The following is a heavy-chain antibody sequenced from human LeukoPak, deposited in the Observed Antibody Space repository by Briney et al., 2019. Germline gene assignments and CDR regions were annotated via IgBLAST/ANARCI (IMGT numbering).Heavy chain of an antibody. CDR3: ARVPGPNWFDP. Sequence: SETLSLTCTVSGYSIRSGYYWGWIRQPPGKGLGWIGSIYHSGNTFYNPSLRSRVTISVDTSKNQISLNLRSVTAADTAVYYCARVPGPNWFDPWGQGTLVTVSS. CDR1: GYSIRSGYY. V-gene: IGHV4-38-2*02. CDR2: IYHSGNT. J-gene: IGHJ5*02.